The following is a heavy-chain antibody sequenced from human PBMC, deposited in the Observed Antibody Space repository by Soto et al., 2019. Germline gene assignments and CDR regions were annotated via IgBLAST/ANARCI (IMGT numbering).Heavy chain of an antibody. V-gene: IGHV1-18*01. Sequence: ASVKVSCKASGGTFSSYAISWVRQAPGQGLEWMGWIIGYIGHTYYAQKFQGRVTMTTDTSTNTVYMELRSLRSDDTAVYYCAREWDNKSEHSSGRYDDFWGQGTLVTVSS. D-gene: IGHD6-19*01. CDR3: AREWDNKSEHSSGRYDDF. CDR2: IIGYIGHT. J-gene: IGHJ4*02. CDR1: GGTFSSYA.